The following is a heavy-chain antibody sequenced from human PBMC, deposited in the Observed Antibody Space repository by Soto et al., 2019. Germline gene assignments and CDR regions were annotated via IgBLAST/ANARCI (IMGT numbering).Heavy chain of an antibody. J-gene: IGHJ4*02. CDR2: ISYDGSNK. V-gene: IGHV3-30*18. D-gene: IGHD6-6*01. CDR3: AKIGSSSSID. CDR1: GFTFSSYG. Sequence: PGGSLRLSCAASGFTFSSYGMHWVRQAPGKGLEWVAVISYDGSNKYYADSVKGRFTISRDNSKNTLYLQMNSLRAEDTAVYYCAKIGSSSSIDWGQGTLVTVSS.